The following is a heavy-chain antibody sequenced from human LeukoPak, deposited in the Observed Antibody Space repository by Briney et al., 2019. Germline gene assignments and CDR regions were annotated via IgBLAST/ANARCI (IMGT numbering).Heavy chain of an antibody. CDR3: ARSGGNYDILTGYYLPWFDP. V-gene: IGHV5-51*01. J-gene: IGHJ5*02. CDR1: GYSFTSYW. CDR2: IYPGDSDT. Sequence: GESLKISCKGSGYSFTSYWIGLVRQMPGKGLEWMGMIYPGDSDTRYSPSFQGHVTISADKSISTAYLQWSSLKASDTAMYYCARSGGNYDILTGYYLPWFDPWGQGTLVTVSS. D-gene: IGHD3-9*01.